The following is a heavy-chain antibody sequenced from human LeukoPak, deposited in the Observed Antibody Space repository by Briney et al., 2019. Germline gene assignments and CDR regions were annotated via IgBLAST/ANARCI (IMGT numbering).Heavy chain of an antibody. D-gene: IGHD2-8*01. CDR1: GFTFNKFA. CDR2: IGSSGATI. V-gene: IGHV3-23*01. J-gene: IGHJ6*02. CDR3: AKVAVGPLSRPTHVALYYGMDV. Sequence: PGGSLRLSCEASGFTFNKFAMSWVRQAPGKGPEWVSGIGSSGATIFYADSVEGRYTISRDNSKNTVYLEMNNLRAEDTAIYYCAKVAVGPLSRPTHVALYYGMDVWGQGTTVTVSS.